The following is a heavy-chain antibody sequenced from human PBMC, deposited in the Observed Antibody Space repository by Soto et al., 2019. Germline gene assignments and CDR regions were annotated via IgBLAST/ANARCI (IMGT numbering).Heavy chain of an antibody. Sequence: SETLSLTCTVSGGSISSGGYYWSWIRQPPGKGLEWIGYIYHSGSTYYNPSLKSLVTISVDRSKNQFSLKLSSVTAADTAVYYCARENTCFDPWGQGTLVTVSS. CDR3: ARENTCFDP. J-gene: IGHJ5*02. V-gene: IGHV4-30-2*01. CDR1: GGSISSGGYY. CDR2: IYHSGST.